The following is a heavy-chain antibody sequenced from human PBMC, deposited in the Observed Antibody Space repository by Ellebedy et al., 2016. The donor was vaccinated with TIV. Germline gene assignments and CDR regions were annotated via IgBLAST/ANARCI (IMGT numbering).Heavy chain of an antibody. V-gene: IGHV3-48*01. J-gene: IGHJ4*02. CDR1: GFTFSTYS. CDR2: ISATTSNI. D-gene: IGHD3-3*01. Sequence: GESLKISCAASGFTFSTYSMNWVRQAPGKGLEWVSYISATTSNIYYADSVKGRFTISRDNAKNSLYLQMNSLRAEDTAVYNCARAGGGFLEWLSQDYFDYWGQGTLVTVSS. CDR3: ARAGGGFLEWLSQDYFDY.